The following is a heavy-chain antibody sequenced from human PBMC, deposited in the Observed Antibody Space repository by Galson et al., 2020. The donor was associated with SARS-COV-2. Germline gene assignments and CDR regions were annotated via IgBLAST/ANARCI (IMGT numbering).Heavy chain of an antibody. J-gene: IGHJ4*02. V-gene: IGHV7-4-1*02. D-gene: IGHD3-10*01. CDR1: GYTFNNYA. CDR3: ARGAGGWFGELLDY. Sequence: ASVKVSCKASGYTFNNYALNWVRQAPGQALEWMAWINTNTGNPTYAQGFTGRFVFSLDTSISTAYLQISSLKAEDTAVYYCARGAGGWFGELLDYWGQGTLVTVSS. CDR2: INTNTGNP.